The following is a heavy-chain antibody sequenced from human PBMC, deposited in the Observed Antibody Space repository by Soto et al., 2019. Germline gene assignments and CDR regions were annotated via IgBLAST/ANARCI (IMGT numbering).Heavy chain of an antibody. CDR3: AKDRPAAGNYGFYPDL. J-gene: IGHJ5*02. V-gene: IGHV3-23*01. CDR1: GFTFSSYG. Sequence: PGGSLTLSCAASGFTFSSYGMTWVRQAPGKGLEWVSFSSATGAATYYPASVKGRITISRDNSKNTLHLQITSLTADATASYCFAKDRPAAGNYGFYPDLWGQGTPVTVSS. CDR2: SSATGAAT. D-gene: IGHD1-7*01.